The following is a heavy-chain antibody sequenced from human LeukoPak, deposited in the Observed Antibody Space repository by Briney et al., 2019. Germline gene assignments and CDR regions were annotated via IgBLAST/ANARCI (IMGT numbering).Heavy chain of an antibody. Sequence: ASVKVSCKASGGTFNNHVISWVRQAPGQGLEWMGGIIPIIGTANYAQKFQGRVTITADKSTSTAYMELSSLGSEDTAVYYCASTHVAVPGRFDYWGQGTLVTVSS. CDR3: ASTHVAVPGRFDY. D-gene: IGHD2-2*01. J-gene: IGHJ4*02. CDR2: IIPIIGTA. CDR1: GGTFNNHV. V-gene: IGHV1-69*06.